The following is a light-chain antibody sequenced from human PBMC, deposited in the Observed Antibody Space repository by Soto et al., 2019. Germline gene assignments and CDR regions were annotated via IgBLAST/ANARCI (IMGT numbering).Light chain of an antibody. CDR2: AAS. CDR1: QGISTW. V-gene: IGKV1D-16*01. CDR3: QQYNIYRRT. Sequence: IQMSXXPSSESASVGDRVTIPCRASQGISTWLAWYQQKPGKAPKLLIYAASSLQSGVPSRFTGSGSGTEFTLTITNLQPEDFAIYYCQQYNIYRRTFGQGTKVAIK. J-gene: IGKJ1*01.